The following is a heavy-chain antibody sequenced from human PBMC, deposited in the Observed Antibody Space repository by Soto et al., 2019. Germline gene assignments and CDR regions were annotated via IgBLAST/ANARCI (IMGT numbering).Heavy chain of an antibody. Sequence: QVQLQESGPGLVKPSETLSLTCTVSGGSISSYYWSWIRQPPGKGLEWIGYIYYSGSTNYNPSLKSRVTISVDTSKNQFSLKLSSVTAADTAVYYCARGWSLGGNWYFDLWGRGTLVTVSS. V-gene: IGHV4-59*01. CDR2: IYYSGST. CDR1: GGSISSYY. D-gene: IGHD2-15*01. J-gene: IGHJ2*01. CDR3: ARGWSLGGNWYFDL.